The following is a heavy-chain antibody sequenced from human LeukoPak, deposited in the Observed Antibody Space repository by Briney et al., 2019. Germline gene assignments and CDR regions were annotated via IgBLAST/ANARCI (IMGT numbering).Heavy chain of an antibody. CDR3: ARVPAEDAFDI. Sequence: PSETLSLTCAVYGGSFSGYYWSWIRQPPGKGLEWIGEINHSGSTNYNPSLKSRVTISVDTSKNQFSLKLSSVTAADTAVYYCARVPAEDAFDIWGQGTMVTVSS. J-gene: IGHJ3*02. D-gene: IGHD2-2*01. V-gene: IGHV4-34*01. CDR2: INHSGST. CDR1: GGSFSGYY.